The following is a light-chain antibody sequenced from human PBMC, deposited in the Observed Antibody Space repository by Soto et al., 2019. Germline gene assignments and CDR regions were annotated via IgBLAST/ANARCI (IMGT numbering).Light chain of an antibody. CDR3: CADAGRSTYV. J-gene: IGLJ1*01. Sequence: QSALTQPASVSGSPGQSITISCTRTSSDVGSYNFVSWYQQHPGKVPKVMIYEVSKRPSGVSDRFSGSKSGNTASLTISGLQAEDEADYYCCADAGRSTYVFGTGTTVTVL. CDR2: EVS. CDR1: SSDVGSYNF. V-gene: IGLV2-23*02.